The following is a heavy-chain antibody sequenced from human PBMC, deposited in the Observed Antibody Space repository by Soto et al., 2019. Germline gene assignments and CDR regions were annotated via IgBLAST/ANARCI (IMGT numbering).Heavy chain of an antibody. CDR2: ISYDGSNK. D-gene: IGHD3-3*02. J-gene: IGHJ2*01. CDR3: SFFHTADSIRPLSTVSAFLRNRSTDL. Sequence: GKGVEWVAVISYDGSNKYYADSVKGRFTSSGDNSKNPLDLQMTSLRAEDTAVYYCSFFHTADSIRPLSTVSAFLRNRSTDL. V-gene: IGHV3-30*03.